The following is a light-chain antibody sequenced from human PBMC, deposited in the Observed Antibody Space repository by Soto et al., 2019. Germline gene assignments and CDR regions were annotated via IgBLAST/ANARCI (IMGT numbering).Light chain of an antibody. Sequence: QSVLTQPPSVSAAPGQKVTISCSGSSSNIGNNYVPWYQQLPGSAPKLLIYDNNQRPSGIPDRFSGSKSGTSATLGITGLQTGDGAHYYCGTWDNSLSAGVFGGGTKLTVL. CDR1: SSNIGNNY. J-gene: IGLJ2*01. CDR2: DNN. CDR3: GTWDNSLSAGV. V-gene: IGLV1-51*01.